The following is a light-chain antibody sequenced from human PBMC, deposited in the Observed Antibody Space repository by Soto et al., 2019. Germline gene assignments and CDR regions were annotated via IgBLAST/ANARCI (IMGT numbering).Light chain of an antibody. J-gene: IGKJ5*01. Sequence: EIVLTQSPGTLPLSPGERATLSCRASQTVGGNMLASFQHRPGQAPRLVLFGASNWASGIPDRFSGSGSGTHFTLTVRRLEPEDFAVYYCQQYHWAPDTFGQGTRL. CDR2: GAS. CDR1: QTVGGNM. V-gene: IGKV3-20*01. CDR3: QQYHWAPDT.